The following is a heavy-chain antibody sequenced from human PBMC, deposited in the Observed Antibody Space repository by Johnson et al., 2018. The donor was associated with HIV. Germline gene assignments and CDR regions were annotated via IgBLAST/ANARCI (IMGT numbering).Heavy chain of an antibody. CDR3: ARRRLGNPTDDAFDI. CDR2: ISYDGSNK. D-gene: IGHD1-26*01. J-gene: IGHJ3*02. CDR1: GFTFSSYG. Sequence: QVQLVESGGGVVQPGGSLRLSCAASGFTFSSYGMHWVRQAPGKGLEWVAVISYDGSNKYYADSVKGRFTISRDNSKNTLSLQMNSLRVEDTAVYYCARRRLGNPTDDAFDIWGQGTKVTVSS. V-gene: IGHV3-33*05.